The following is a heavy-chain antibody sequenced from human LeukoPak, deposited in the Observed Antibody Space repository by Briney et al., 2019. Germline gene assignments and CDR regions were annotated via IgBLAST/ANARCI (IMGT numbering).Heavy chain of an antibody. Sequence: PGGSLRLSCAASGLCFSGYAINWVRQVPGKGLEWVSAISVSGGTTYYEDSVKGRFPISRDNSKNRQYLQMNSLTAEDTAIYYCAKMATVTTYALADYWGQGTLVTVSS. D-gene: IGHD4-17*01. V-gene: IGHV3-23*01. CDR2: ISVSGGTT. CDR3: AKMATVTTYALADY. J-gene: IGHJ4*02. CDR1: GLCFSGYA.